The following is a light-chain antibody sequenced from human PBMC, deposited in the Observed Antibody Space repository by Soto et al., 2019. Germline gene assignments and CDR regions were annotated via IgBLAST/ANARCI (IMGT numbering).Light chain of an antibody. CDR1: SSDVGGYNF. V-gene: IGLV2-11*01. Sequence: QSALTQPRSVSGSPGQSVTISCTGTSSDVGGYNFVSWYQQHPGKAPKVMIYDVSNRPSGVPDRFSGSKSGNTASLTISGVQAEDEADYYCFSYAGSSSYVFGSGTKVTVL. J-gene: IGLJ1*01. CDR3: FSYAGSSSYV. CDR2: DVS.